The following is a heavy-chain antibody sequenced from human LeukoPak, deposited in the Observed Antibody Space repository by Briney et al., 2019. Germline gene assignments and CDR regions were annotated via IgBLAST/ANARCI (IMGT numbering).Heavy chain of an antibody. D-gene: IGHD2-2*01. J-gene: IGHJ4*02. V-gene: IGHV3-21*01. CDR3: ASTGSGVVVPAAITFDY. CDR2: ISSSSSYI. CDR1: GFTFSSYS. Sequence: GGSLRLSCAASGFTFSSYSMNWVRQAPGKGLEWVSSISSSSSYIYYADSVKGRFTISRDNAKNSLYLQMNSLRAEDTAVYYCASTGSGVVVPAAITFDYWGQGTLVTVSS.